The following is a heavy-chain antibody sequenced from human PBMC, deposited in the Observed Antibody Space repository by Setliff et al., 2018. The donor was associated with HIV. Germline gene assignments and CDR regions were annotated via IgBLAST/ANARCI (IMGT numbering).Heavy chain of an antibody. CDR2: IDTNTGNP. CDR1: GYTFTNYA. V-gene: IGHV7-4-1*02. CDR3: ARGVGYSSSWYEGWFDP. D-gene: IGHD6-13*01. Sequence: ASVKVSCKASGYTFTNYAMNWLRQAPGQGLEWMGWIDTNTGNPTYAQGFTGRFVFSLDTSVSTAFLQISTLKAEDTAVYYCARGVGYSSSWYEGWFDPWGQGTLVTVSS. J-gene: IGHJ5*02.